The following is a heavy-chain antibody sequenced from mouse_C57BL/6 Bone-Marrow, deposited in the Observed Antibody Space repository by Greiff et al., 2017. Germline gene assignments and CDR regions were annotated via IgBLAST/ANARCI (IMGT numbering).Heavy chain of an antibody. J-gene: IGHJ3*01. V-gene: IGHV1-18*01. CDR1: GYTFTDYN. Sequence: VHVKQSGPELVKPGASVKIPCKASGYTFTDYNMDWVKQSHGKSLEWIGDINPNNGGTIYNQKFKGKATLTVDKSSSTAYMELRSLTSEDTAVYYCARGYYGSSLFAYWGQGTLVTVSA. CDR2: INPNNGGT. D-gene: IGHD1-1*01. CDR3: ARGYYGSSLFAY.